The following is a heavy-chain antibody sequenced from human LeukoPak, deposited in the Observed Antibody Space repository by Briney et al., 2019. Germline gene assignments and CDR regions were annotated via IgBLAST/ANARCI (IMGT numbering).Heavy chain of an antibody. V-gene: IGHV3-48*03. J-gene: IGHJ4*02. D-gene: IGHD3-3*01. Sequence: GGSLRRSCAASGFTFSNYEMYWVRQALEKGLEWVSYISSGDSTINYADSVKGRFTIYRDNAKNSLYLKMNSLRAEDTAAYYCARGVVIVGIDYWGQGTLVTVSS. CDR2: ISSGDSTI. CDR1: GFTFSNYE. CDR3: ARGVVIVGIDY.